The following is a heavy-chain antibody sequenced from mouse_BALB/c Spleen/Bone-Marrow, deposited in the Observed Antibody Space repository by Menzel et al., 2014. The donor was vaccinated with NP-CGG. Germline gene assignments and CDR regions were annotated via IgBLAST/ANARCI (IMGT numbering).Heavy chain of an antibody. CDR3: ATPTTVVDAMDY. CDR1: GFNIKDTY. J-gene: IGHJ4*01. CDR2: IDPANGNT. V-gene: IGHV14-3*02. D-gene: IGHD1-1*01. Sequence: EVKLEESGAELVKPGASVKLSCTASGFNIKDTYMHWVKQRPEQGLEWIGRIDPANGNTKYDPKFQGKATITADTSSNTAYLQLSSLTSEDTAVYYCATPTTVVDAMDYWGQGTSVTVSS.